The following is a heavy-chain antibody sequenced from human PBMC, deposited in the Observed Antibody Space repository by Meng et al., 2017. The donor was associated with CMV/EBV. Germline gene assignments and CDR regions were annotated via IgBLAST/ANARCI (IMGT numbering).Heavy chain of an antibody. CDR2: MNPNSGNT. CDR1: GHTFTSYD. V-gene: IGHV1-8*01. D-gene: IGHD2-2*01. J-gene: IGHJ4*02. Sequence: SVKVSCKASGHTFTSYDINWVRQATGQGLEWMGWMNPNSGNTGYAQKFQGRVTMTRNTSISTAYMELSSLRSEDTAVYYCATRGLSDCSSTSCYQIGDYWGQGTLVTVSS. CDR3: ATRGLSDCSSTSCYQIGDY.